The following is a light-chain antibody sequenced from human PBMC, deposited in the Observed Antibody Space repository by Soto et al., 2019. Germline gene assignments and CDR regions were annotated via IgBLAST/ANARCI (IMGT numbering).Light chain of an antibody. CDR2: WAS. CDR1: QSVFSNSNNKKY. Sequence: DIVMTQSADSLAVSLGERATINCKSSQSVFSNSNNKKYLAWYQQKPGQPPKLLIHWASIRESGVPDRFSGSGSGTALTLTINSPQAEAVAVYYCQQYYSTPWTFGQGTKVEIK. J-gene: IGKJ1*01. CDR3: QQYYSTPWT. V-gene: IGKV4-1*01.